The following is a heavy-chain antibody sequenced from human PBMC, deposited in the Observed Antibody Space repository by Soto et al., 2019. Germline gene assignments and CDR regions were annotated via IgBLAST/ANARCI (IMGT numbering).Heavy chain of an antibody. CDR2: IYYSGST. CDR3: ASSRYYDFWSGYLFDY. Sequence: SETLSLTCTVSGGSISSGGYYWSWIRQHPGKGLEWIGYIYYSGSTYYNPSLKSRVTISVDTSKNQFSLKLSSVTAADTAVYYCASSRYYDFWSGYLFDYWGQGTLVTVSS. CDR1: GGSISSGGYY. V-gene: IGHV4-31*03. J-gene: IGHJ4*02. D-gene: IGHD3-3*01.